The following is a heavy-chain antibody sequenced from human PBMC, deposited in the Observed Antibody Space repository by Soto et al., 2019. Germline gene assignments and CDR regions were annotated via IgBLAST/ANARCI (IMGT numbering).Heavy chain of an antibody. V-gene: IGHV1-69*13. CDR3: ARAAKHYDFWSGYYYYFDY. CDR1: GGTFSSYA. Sequence: SVKVSCKASGGTFSSYAISWVRQAPGQGLEWMGGIIPIFGTANYAQKFQGRVTITADESTSTAYMELSSLRSEDTAVYYCARAAKHYDFWSGYYYYFDYWGQGPLVTVSS. CDR2: IIPIFGTA. D-gene: IGHD3-3*01. J-gene: IGHJ4*02.